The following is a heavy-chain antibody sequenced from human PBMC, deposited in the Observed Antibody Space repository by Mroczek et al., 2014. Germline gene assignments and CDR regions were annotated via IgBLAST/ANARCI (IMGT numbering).Heavy chain of an antibody. J-gene: IGHJ3*02. CDR3: ARDSWRFSGENAFDI. Sequence: QVQLVESGGGVVQPGRSLRLSCAASGFTFSSYAMHWVRQAPGKGLEWVAVISYDGSNKYYADSVKGRFTISRDNSKNTLYLQMNSLRAEDTAVYYCARDSWRFSGENAFDIWGQGTMVTRLF. V-gene: IGHV3-30-3*01. CDR1: GFTFSSYA. CDR2: ISYDGSNK. D-gene: IGHD2-21*01.